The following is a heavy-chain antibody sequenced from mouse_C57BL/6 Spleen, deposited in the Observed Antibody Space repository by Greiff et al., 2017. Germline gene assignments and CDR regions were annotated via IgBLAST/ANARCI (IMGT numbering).Heavy chain of an antibody. CDR3: ARVELTGTGGAMDY. J-gene: IGHJ4*01. Sequence: VQLVESGPELVKPGASVKISCKASGYAFSSSWMNWVKQRPGKGLEWIGRIYPGDGDTTYNGKFKGKATLTADKSSSTAYMQLSSLTSEDAAVYFCARVELTGTGGAMDYWGQGTSVTVSS. D-gene: IGHD4-1*01. V-gene: IGHV1-82*01. CDR1: GYAFSSSW. CDR2: IYPGDGDT.